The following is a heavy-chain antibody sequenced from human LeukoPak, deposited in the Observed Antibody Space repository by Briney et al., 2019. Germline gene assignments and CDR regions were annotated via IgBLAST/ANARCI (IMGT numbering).Heavy chain of an antibody. CDR2: IYYSGST. CDR3: ARHSLRQWGPSGWFDP. V-gene: IGHV4-39*01. Sequence: PSETLSLTCTVSGGPINSTTYYWGWIRQPPGRGLEWLGSIYYSGSTYYNPSLKSRAIISVDTSKSLLSLKLGSVTAADTAAYYCARHSLRQWGPSGWFDPWGQGTLVTVSS. D-gene: IGHD6-19*01. CDR1: GGPINSTTYY. J-gene: IGHJ5*02.